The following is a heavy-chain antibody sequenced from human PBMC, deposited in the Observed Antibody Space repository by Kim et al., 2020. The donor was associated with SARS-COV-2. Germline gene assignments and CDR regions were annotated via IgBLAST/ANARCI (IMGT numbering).Heavy chain of an antibody. CDR2: IYYSGST. CDR1: GGSISSGGYY. Sequence: SETLSLTCTVSGGSISSGGYYWSWIRQHPGKGLEWIAYIYYSGSTYYNPSLKSRVTISVDTSKNQFSLKLSSVTAADTAVYYCARGAVPAAYFDYWGQGTLVTFSS. D-gene: IGHD2-2*01. CDR3: ARGAVPAAYFDY. J-gene: IGHJ4*02. V-gene: IGHV4-31*03.